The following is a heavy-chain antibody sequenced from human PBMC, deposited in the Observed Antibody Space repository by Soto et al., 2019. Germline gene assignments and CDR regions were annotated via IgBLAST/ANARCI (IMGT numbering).Heavy chain of an antibody. CDR1: GFTFSSYA. CDR3: AKTPFPVGATLGWFDP. V-gene: IGHV3-23*01. D-gene: IGHD1-26*01. CDR2: ISGSGGST. Sequence: EVQLLESGGGLVQPGGSLRLSCAASGFTFSSYAMSWVRQTPGKGLEWVSAISGSGGSTYYADSVKGRFTISRDNSKNTLYLQRNSLRAEDTAVYYCAKTPFPVGATLGWFDPWGQGTLVTVSS. J-gene: IGHJ5*02.